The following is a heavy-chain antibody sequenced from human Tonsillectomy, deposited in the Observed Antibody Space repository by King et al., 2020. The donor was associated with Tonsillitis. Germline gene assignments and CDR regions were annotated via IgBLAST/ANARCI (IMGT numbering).Heavy chain of an antibody. CDR1: GFTFDDYA. CDR2: ISGDGGST. J-gene: IGHJ4*02. D-gene: IGHD5-12*01. CDR3: AKDIFGSLTYSGYDWGV. Sequence: VQLVESGGGVVQPGGSLRLSCAASGFTFDDYAMHWVRQAPGKGLEWVSLISGDGGSTYYADSVKGRFTISRDNSKNSLYLQMNSLRTEDTALYYCAKDIFGSLTYSGYDWGVWGQGTLVTVSS. V-gene: IGHV3-43*02.